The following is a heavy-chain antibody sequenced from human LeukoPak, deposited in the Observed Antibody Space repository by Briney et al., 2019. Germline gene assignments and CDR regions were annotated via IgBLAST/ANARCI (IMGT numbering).Heavy chain of an antibody. V-gene: IGHV4-59*12. Sequence: SETLSLTCTVSGGSISSYYWSWIRQPPGKGLEWIGYIYYSGSTNYNPSLKSRVTISVDTSKNQFSLKLSSVTAADTAVYYCTRVPVRGVIITIDYWGQGTLVTVSS. CDR2: IYYSGST. J-gene: IGHJ4*02. CDR1: GGSISSYY. CDR3: TRVPVRGVIITIDY. D-gene: IGHD3-10*01.